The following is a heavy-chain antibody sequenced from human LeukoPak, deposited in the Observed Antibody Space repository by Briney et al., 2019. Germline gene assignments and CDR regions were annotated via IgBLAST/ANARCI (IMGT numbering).Heavy chain of an antibody. V-gene: IGHV1-18*01. CDR1: GYTFTSYG. J-gene: IGHJ4*02. D-gene: IGHD6-13*01. CDR3: AREDPYQLGFNDDFDY. Sequence: ASVKVSCKASGYTFTSYGISWVRQAPGQGLEWMGWISAYNGNTNYAQKLQGRVTMTTDTSTSTAYMELRSLRSDDTAVYYCAREDPYQLGFNDDFDYWGQGTLVTVSS. CDR2: ISAYNGNT.